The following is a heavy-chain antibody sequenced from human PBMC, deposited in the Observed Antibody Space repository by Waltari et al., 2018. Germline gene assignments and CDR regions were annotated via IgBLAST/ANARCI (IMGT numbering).Heavy chain of an antibody. Sequence: QVQLQQWGAGLLKPSETLSLPCVVDGGSFSGYYWSWIRQPPEKGLEWIGEINYSGSTQYNPSLKRRVTISIDTSKNQFYLNLRSVTAADMGVYYCARGGYSGYEPRRWFDSWGQGTLVTVAS. V-gene: IGHV4-34*01. CDR1: GGSFSGYY. CDR2: INYSGST. CDR3: ARGGYSGYEPRRWFDS. J-gene: IGHJ5*01. D-gene: IGHD5-12*01.